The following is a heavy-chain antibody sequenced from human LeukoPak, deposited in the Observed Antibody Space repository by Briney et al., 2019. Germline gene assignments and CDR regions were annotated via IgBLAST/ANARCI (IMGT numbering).Heavy chain of an antibody. V-gene: IGHV4-61*02. J-gene: IGHJ3*02. CDR3: ARDRRVDRAFDI. D-gene: IGHD5-12*01. CDR2: IYTSGST. CDR1: GGSISSGSYY. Sequence: SETLSLTCTVSGGSISSGSYYWSWIRQPAGKGLEWIGRIYTSGSTNYNPSLKSRVTISVDTSKNQFSLKLSSVTAADTAVYYCARDRRVDRAFDIWGQGTMATVSS.